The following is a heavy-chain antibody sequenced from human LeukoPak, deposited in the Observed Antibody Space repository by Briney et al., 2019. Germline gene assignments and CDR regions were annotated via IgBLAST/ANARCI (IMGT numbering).Heavy chain of an antibody. Sequence: SETLSLTCTVSGGSISSSSYYWGWIRQPPGKGLEWIGSIYYSGSTYYNPSLKSRVTISVDTSNNQFSLKLSSVTAADTAVYYCARPVTTGAFDIWGQGTMVTVSS. D-gene: IGHD1-14*01. CDR3: ARPVTTGAFDI. CDR1: GGSISSSSYY. V-gene: IGHV4-39*01. CDR2: IYYSGST. J-gene: IGHJ3*02.